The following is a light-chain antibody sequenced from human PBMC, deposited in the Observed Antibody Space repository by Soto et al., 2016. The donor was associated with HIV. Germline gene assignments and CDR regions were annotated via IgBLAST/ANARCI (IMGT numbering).Light chain of an antibody. V-gene: IGLV3-19*01. CDR1: SLRKYY. J-gene: IGLJ2*01. CDR2: VRN. Sequence: SSELTQDPAVSVALGQTVRITCQGDSLRKYYANWYQQKPGQAPILVLYVRNNRPSGIPDRFSGSSSGNTASLTITGAQAEGEAAYYCNSRDSSGNHLVFGGGTKLTVL. CDR3: NSRDSSGNHLV.